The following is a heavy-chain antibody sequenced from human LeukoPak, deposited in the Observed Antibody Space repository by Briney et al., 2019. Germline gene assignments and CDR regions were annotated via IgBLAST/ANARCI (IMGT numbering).Heavy chain of an antibody. D-gene: IGHD4-11*01. CDR2: ISGSGGST. Sequence: GGSLRLSCAASGFTFSSYSMNWVRQAPGKGLEWVSAISGSGGSTYYADSVKGRFTISRDNSKNTLYLQMNSLRAEDTAVYYCAKDPRTTVTTDYGYWGQGTLVTVSS. J-gene: IGHJ4*02. V-gene: IGHV3-23*01. CDR1: GFTFSSYS. CDR3: AKDPRTTVTTDYGY.